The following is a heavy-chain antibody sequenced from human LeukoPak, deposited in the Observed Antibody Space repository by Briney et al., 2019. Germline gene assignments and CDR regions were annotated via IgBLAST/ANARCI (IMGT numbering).Heavy chain of an antibody. J-gene: IGHJ1*01. Sequence: PGGSLRPSCAASGFTFSDYYMSWIRQAPGKGLEWVSYISSSGSTIYYADSVKGRFTISRDNAKNSLYLQMNSLRAEDTAVYYCARDWPPNPLGYFQHWGQGTLVTVSS. CDR3: ARDWPPNPLGYFQH. D-gene: IGHD1-14*01. V-gene: IGHV3-11*01. CDR2: ISSSGSTI. CDR1: GFTFSDYY.